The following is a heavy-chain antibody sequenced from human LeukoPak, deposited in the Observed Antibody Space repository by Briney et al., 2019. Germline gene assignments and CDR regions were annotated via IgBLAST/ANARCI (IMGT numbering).Heavy chain of an antibody. V-gene: IGHV4-39*01. J-gene: IGHJ4*02. CDR1: GGSISSSSYY. CDR2: IYYSGST. D-gene: IGHD2-2*01. CDR3: ARQLGYCSSTSCYADKVDY. Sequence: PSETLSLTCTVSGGSISSSSYYWGWIRQPPGKGLELIGSIYYSGSTYYNPSLKSRVTISVDTSKNQFSLKLSSVTAADTAVYYCARQLGYCSSTSCYADKVDYWGQGTLVTVSS.